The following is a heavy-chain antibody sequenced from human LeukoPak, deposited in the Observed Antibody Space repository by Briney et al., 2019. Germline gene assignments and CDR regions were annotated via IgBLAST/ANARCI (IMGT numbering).Heavy chain of an antibody. D-gene: IGHD6-6*01. CDR3: AKGVIAARPYGPFDY. J-gene: IGHJ4*02. Sequence: GGSLRLSRAASGFTFSSYAMSWVRQAPGKGLEWVSGISGSGGSTYYADSLKGRFTISRDNSKNTLDLQMNSLRAEDTALYYCAKGVIAARPYGPFDYWGQGTLVTVSS. V-gene: IGHV3-23*01. CDR1: GFTFSSYA. CDR2: ISGSGGST.